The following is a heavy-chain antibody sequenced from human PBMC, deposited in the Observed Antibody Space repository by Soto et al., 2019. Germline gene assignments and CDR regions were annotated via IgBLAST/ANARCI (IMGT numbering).Heavy chain of an antibody. CDR1: GYTFTSYN. Sequence: QVQLLQSGPDVKKSGASLKVSCKASGYTFTSYNINWVRQAPGQGLEWMGWISGFNADTKYAEKFQGRITVTRDTLTTTVYMELRSLRSDDTAVYYCTRQGGDYWGQGTPVTVS. CDR3: TRQGGDY. J-gene: IGHJ4*02. V-gene: IGHV1-18*01. CDR2: ISGFNADT. D-gene: IGHD2-15*01.